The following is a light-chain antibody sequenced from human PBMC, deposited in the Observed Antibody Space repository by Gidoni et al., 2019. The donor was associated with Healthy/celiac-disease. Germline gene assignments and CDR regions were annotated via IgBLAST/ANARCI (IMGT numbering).Light chain of an antibody. J-gene: IGKJ1*01. CDR1: QCVSSY. V-gene: IGKV3-11*01. Sequence: EIVLTQSTATLSLSPGERATLSCRASQCVSSYEAWYQQKPGQAPRLLIYDASNRATGIPARFSGSGSGTDFTLTISSLEPEDFAVYYCQQRSNWPPWTFGQGTKVEIK. CDR2: DAS. CDR3: QQRSNWPPWT.